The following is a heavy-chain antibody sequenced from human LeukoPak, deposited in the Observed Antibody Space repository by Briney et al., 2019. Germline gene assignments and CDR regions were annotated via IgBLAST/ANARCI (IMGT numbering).Heavy chain of an antibody. CDR3: AKEKQGGFDY. J-gene: IGHJ4*02. CDR2: ISWNSGSI. V-gene: IGHV3-9*01. D-gene: IGHD1/OR15-1a*01. Sequence: GGSLRLSCAASGSIFDDYAMPWVRQAPGKGLEWVSGISWNSGSIGYADSVKGRFTISRDNAKNSLYLQMNSLRSEDTALYYCAKEKQGGFDYWGQGTLVTVSS. CDR1: GSIFDDYA.